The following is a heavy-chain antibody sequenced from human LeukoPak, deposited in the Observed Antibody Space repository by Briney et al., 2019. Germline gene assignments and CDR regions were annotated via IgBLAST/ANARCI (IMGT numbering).Heavy chain of an antibody. CDR3: AIKYYDILTGYSPLPDY. Sequence: ASVKVSCKASGYTFTSYGISWVRQAPGQGLEWMGLISAYNSNTNYAQKLQGRVTMTTETSTSTAYMELRSLRSDDTAVYYCAIKYYDILTGYSPLPDYWGQGTLVTVSS. D-gene: IGHD3-9*01. CDR2: ISAYNSNT. J-gene: IGHJ4*02. CDR1: GYTFTSYG. V-gene: IGHV1-18*01.